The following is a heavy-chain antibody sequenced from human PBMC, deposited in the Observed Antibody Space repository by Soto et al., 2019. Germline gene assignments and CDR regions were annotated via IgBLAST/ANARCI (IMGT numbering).Heavy chain of an antibody. J-gene: IGHJ6*02. CDR2: IYYSGST. CDR1: GGSISSYY. D-gene: IGHD7-27*01. V-gene: IGHV4-59*01. CDR3: AVGLGTQIWNYGMDV. Sequence: SETLSLSCTASGGSISSYYWSWIRQPPGKGLEWIGYIYYSGSTNYNPSLKSRVTISVDTSKNQFSLKLSSVTAADTAVYYCAVGLGTQIWNYGMDVWGQGTTVTVS.